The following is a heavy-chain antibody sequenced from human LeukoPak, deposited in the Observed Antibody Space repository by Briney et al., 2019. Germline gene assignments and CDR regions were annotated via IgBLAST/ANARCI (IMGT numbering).Heavy chain of an antibody. D-gene: IGHD4-17*01. CDR2: ISEGVGNT. J-gene: IGHJ4*02. V-gene: IGHV3-23*01. Sequence: GGSLRLSCAASGFTFANYAMTWVRQAPGKGLEWVSGISEGVGNTYYADSVKGRFTISRDHSKNTLYLQMNSLRAEDTALYYCAKREKGTTGRFFDYWGQGTLVTVSS. CDR3: AKREKGTTGRFFDY. CDR1: GFTFANYA.